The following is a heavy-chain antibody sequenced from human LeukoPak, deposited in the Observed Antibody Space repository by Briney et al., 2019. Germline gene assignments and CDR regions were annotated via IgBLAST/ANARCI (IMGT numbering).Heavy chain of an antibody. Sequence: SETLSLTCAVYGGSFSGYYWSWIRQPPGKGLEWIGEINHSGSTNYNPSLKNRVTISVDTSKNQFSLKLSSVTAADTAVYYCARGYSGSYGRFDYWGQGTLATVSS. CDR3: ARGYSGSYGRFDY. D-gene: IGHD1-26*01. CDR1: GGSFSGYY. V-gene: IGHV4-34*01. CDR2: INHSGST. J-gene: IGHJ4*02.